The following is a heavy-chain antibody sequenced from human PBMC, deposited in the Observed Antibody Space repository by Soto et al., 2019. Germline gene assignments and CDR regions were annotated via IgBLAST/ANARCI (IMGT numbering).Heavy chain of an antibody. CDR1: GFTLSSYA. Sequence: GGSLRLSCAASGFTLSSYAMSWVRQVHGRGMGWVSSISGSGGGTYYANSATGRFTISRDNSKNPLYLQMNSLMAEDTAVYYCAKDLVTMIVVVIPRMAFDIWGQGTMVTVSS. V-gene: IGHV3-23*01. CDR3: AKDLVTMIVVVIPRMAFDI. J-gene: IGHJ3*02. D-gene: IGHD3-22*01. CDR2: ISGSGGGT.